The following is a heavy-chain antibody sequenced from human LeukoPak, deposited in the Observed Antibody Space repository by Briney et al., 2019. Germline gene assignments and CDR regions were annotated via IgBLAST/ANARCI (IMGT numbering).Heavy chain of an antibody. Sequence: KTSETLSLTCTVSGGSISSSSYYWGWIRQPPGKGLEWIGSIYYSGSTYYNPSLKSRVTISVDTSKNQFSLKLSSVTAADTAVYYCAREAELLGELSPNWFDPWGQGTLVTVSS. V-gene: IGHV4-39*02. J-gene: IGHJ5*02. CDR3: AREAELLGELSPNWFDP. CDR1: GGSISSSSYY. CDR2: IYYSGST. D-gene: IGHD3-16*02.